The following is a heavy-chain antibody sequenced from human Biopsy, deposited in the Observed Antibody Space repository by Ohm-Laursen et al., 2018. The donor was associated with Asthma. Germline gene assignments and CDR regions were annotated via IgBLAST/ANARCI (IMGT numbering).Heavy chain of an antibody. CDR2: IKHDGSEK. D-gene: IGHD2-2*01. Sequence: SLRLSCSASGFTFGDYWMSWVRQVPGKGLEWVANIKHDGSEKNHVDSLKGRFTISRDNAKNSLYLQMNSLRAEDTAVYYCAREGHEYCSSTSCASFDYWGQGTLVTVSS. CDR1: GFTFGDYW. J-gene: IGHJ4*02. V-gene: IGHV3-7*01. CDR3: AREGHEYCSSTSCASFDY.